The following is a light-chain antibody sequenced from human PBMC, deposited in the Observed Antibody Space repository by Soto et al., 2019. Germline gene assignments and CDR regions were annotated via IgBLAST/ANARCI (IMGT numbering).Light chain of an antibody. Sequence: EMVLTQSPGTLSLSPGERATLSCRASQSVSSSYLAWYQQKPGRAPRLFIYAASSRATGIPDRFSGSGSGTAFTLTISRLEPEDSAVYYCQQYGSPPLTFGGGTKVEIK. CDR3: QQYGSPPLT. CDR1: QSVSSSY. CDR2: AAS. J-gene: IGKJ4*01. V-gene: IGKV3-20*01.